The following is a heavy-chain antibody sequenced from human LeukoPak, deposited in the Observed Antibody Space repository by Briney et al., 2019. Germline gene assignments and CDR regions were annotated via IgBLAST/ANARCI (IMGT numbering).Heavy chain of an antibody. V-gene: IGHV4-59*01. CDR1: GGSISSYY. Sequence: PSETLSLTCTVSGGSISSYYWSWIRQPPGKGLEGIGYIYYSGSTNYNPSLKSRVTISVDTSKNQFSLKLSSVTAADTAVYYCARINYGSGSPDYGMDVWGQGTTVTVSS. J-gene: IGHJ6*02. CDR2: IYYSGST. CDR3: ARINYGSGSPDYGMDV. D-gene: IGHD3-10*01.